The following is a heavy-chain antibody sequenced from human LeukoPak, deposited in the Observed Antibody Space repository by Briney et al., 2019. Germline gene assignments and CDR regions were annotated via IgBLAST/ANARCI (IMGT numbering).Heavy chain of an antibody. CDR3: ARHARPGYYDSSGPGDFQR. V-gene: IGHV5-51*01. CDR2: IYPGDPDT. D-gene: IGHD3-22*01. CDR1: GYSFTSYW. Sequence: GESLKISCKGSGYSFTSYWIGWVRQMPGKGLEWIGIIYPGDPDTRYSPSSHGQVTISADKSISTAYLQWSSLKASDTAMYYCARHARPGYYDSSGPGDFQRWGQGTLVTVSS. J-gene: IGHJ1*01.